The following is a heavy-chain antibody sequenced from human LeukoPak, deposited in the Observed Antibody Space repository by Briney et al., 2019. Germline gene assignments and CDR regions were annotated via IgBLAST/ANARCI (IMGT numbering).Heavy chain of an antibody. Sequence: SETLSFTCTVSGGSISSSSYYWGWLRQPPGKGLEWIGSIYYSGSTYYNPSLKSRVTISVDTSKNQFSLKPSSVTAADTAVYYCARDPPYYDFWSGYLFAFDIWGQGTMVTVSS. D-gene: IGHD3-3*01. V-gene: IGHV4-39*07. J-gene: IGHJ3*02. CDR3: ARDPPYYDFWSGYLFAFDI. CDR2: IYYSGST. CDR1: GGSISSSSYY.